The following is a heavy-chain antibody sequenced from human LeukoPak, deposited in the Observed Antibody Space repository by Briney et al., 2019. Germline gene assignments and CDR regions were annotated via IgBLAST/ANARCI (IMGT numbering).Heavy chain of an antibody. Sequence: GASVKVSCKASGYTSTSYDINWVRQATGQGLEWMGWMNPNSGNTGYAQKFQGRVTITRNTSISTAYMELSSLRSEDTAVYYCARVGFDWLFSYSPAGFDYWGQGTLVTVSS. CDR2: MNPNSGNT. CDR3: ARVGFDWLFSYSPAGFDY. CDR1: GYTSTSYD. J-gene: IGHJ4*02. D-gene: IGHD3-9*01. V-gene: IGHV1-8*03.